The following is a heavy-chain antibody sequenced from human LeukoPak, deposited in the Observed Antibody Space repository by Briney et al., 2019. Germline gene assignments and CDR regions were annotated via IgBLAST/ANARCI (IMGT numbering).Heavy chain of an antibody. D-gene: IGHD3-16*02. V-gene: IGHV4-39*07. J-gene: IGHJ4*02. Sequence: SETLSLTCTVSGGSISSSSYYWGWIRQPPGKGLEWIGSIYYSGSTYYNPSLKSRVTISVDTSKNQFSLKLSSVTAADTAVYYCARESKYYDYVWGSYRSPVGFDYWGQGTLVTVSS. CDR1: GGSISSSSYY. CDR3: ARESKYYDYVWGSYRSPVGFDY. CDR2: IYYSGST.